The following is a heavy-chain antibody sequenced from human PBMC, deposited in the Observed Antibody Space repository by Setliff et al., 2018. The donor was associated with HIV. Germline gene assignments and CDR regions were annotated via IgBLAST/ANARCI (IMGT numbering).Heavy chain of an antibody. V-gene: IGHV1-69*05. D-gene: IGHD5-12*01. CDR1: GDTFNNYG. CDR2: IIPIFKSA. Sequence: SVKVSCKVSGDTFNNYGLNWVRQAPGQGLEWMGGIIPIFKSADYAQKFQGRVTITTDESTSIAYMDLSSLKSEDTAIYYCARTSGDAYNYEGAFDVWGQGTLVTVSS. J-gene: IGHJ3*01. CDR3: ARTSGDAYNYEGAFDV.